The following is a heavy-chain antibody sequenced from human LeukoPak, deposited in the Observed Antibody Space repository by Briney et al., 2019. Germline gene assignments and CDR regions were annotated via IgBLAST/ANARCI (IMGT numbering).Heavy chain of an antibody. J-gene: IGHJ5*02. V-gene: IGHV3-53*01. Sequence: GGSLRLSCAASGFTFSSYAMSWVRQAPGKGLEWVSVIYAGGGTSYADSVKGRFTISRDNSRNTLYLQMNSLRPEDTAVYYCAVGPTWGPGTLVTVSS. CDR2: IYAGGGT. D-gene: IGHD1-26*01. CDR1: GFTFSSYA. CDR3: AVGPT.